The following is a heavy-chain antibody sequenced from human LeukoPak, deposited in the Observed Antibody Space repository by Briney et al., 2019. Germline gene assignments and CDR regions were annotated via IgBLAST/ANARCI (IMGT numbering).Heavy chain of an antibody. Sequence: GGSLRLSCAASGFTFSNAWMSWVRQAPGKGLEWVGRIKSKTDGGTTDYAAPVKGRFTISRDDSKNTLYLQMNSLKTEDTAVYYCTTYLHYYDSSGYYRTFEYWGQGTLVTVSS. CDR3: TTYLHYYDSSGYYRTFEY. CDR2: IKSKTDGGTT. J-gene: IGHJ4*02. CDR1: GFTFSNAW. V-gene: IGHV3-15*01. D-gene: IGHD3-22*01.